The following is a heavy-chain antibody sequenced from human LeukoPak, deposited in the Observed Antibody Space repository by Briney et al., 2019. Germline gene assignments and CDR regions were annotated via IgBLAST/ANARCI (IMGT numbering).Heavy chain of an antibody. J-gene: IGHJ5*02. CDR1: GFSLSTSGVG. D-gene: IGHD7-27*01. CDR2: IYWNDDK. Sequence: SGPTLVEPTQTLTLTCTFSGFSLSTSGVGVGWIRQPPGKALEWLAYIYWNDDKYYSPSLKSRLTITKDTSKNQVVLTMTNVDPVDTATYYCVLRQSVPGVDWFDPWGQGTLVTVSS. V-gene: IGHV2-5*01. CDR3: VLRQSVPGVDWFDP.